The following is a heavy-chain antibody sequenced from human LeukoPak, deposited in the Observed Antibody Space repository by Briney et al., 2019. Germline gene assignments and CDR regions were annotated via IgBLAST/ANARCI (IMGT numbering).Heavy chain of an antibody. CDR2: VNRDGSET. V-gene: IGHV3-7*03. CDR1: GFALSSHW. J-gene: IGHJ6*02. CDR3: ARNNGMDV. Sequence: GGSLRLSCTASGFALSSHWMTWVRQVPGRGPEWVANVNRDGSETYYLDSVKGRFTISKDNAKNSLYLQMNSLRAEDTALYHCARNNGMDVWGQGTTVIVSS.